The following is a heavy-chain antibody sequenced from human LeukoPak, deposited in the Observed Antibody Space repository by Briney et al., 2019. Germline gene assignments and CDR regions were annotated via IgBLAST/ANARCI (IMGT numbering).Heavy chain of an antibody. D-gene: IGHD5-18*01. CDR2: ISAYNGNT. CDR1: GYTFSSCG. J-gene: IGHJ2*01. Sequence: ASVKVSCKATGYTFSSCGISWVRQAPGQGLEWMGWISAYNGNTNYAQKFQGRVTMTTDTSTSTAYMELRSLRSDDTAVYYCARLDTAMVYWYFDLWGRGTLVTVSS. V-gene: IGHV1-18*01. CDR3: ARLDTAMVYWYFDL.